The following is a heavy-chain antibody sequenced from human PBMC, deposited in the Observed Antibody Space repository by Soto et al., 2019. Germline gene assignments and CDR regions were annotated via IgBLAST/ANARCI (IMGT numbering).Heavy chain of an antibody. CDR3: ARSWSGSTSGRVDV. Sequence: LXXSGVSCGFHFDDHVMHLVRQVPGKGLEWVGHINWDGYSIGYGGSVRGRFTISRDNAKNTLSLQMNSLRREDTALYYCARSWSGSTSGRVDVWGQGTKVTVYS. V-gene: IGHV3-9*01. CDR2: INWDGYSI. CDR1: GFHFDDHV. D-gene: IGHD3-3*01. J-gene: IGHJ6*02.